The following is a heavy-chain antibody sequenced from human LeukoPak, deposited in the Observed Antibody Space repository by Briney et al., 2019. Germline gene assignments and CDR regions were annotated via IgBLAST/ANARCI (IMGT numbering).Heavy chain of an antibody. CDR3: AKAANYEILTGYYLDY. D-gene: IGHD3-9*01. J-gene: IGHJ4*02. CDR1: GFTFSSYA. Sequence: GGSLRLSCAASGFTFSSYAMSWVRQAPGKGLDWVSAISGGGDTTYYADSVKGRFTISRDNSKNTLYLQMNNLRAEDTAICYCAKAANYEILTGYYLDYWGQGTLVTVSS. CDR2: ISGGGDTT. V-gene: IGHV3-23*01.